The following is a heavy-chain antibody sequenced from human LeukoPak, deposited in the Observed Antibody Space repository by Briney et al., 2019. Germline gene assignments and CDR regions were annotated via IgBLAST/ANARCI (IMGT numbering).Heavy chain of an antibody. J-gene: IGHJ4*02. CDR2: ISYDGSNK. CDR1: GSTFSYYG. CDR3: AKDRQEYSGYDYDFDY. Sequence: GRSLRLSCAASGSTFSYYGMHWVRQAPGKGLEWVAVISYDGSNKYYADSVKGRFTISRDNSKNTLYLQMNSLRAEDTAVYYCAKDRQEYSGYDYDFDYWGQGTLVTVSS. V-gene: IGHV3-30*18. D-gene: IGHD5-12*01.